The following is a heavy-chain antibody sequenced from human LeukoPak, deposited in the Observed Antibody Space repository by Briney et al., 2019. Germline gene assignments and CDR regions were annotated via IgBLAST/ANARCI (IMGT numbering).Heavy chain of an antibody. V-gene: IGHV3-23*01. Sequence: GGSLRLSCEASGFTFGTHAMTWVRQAPGKGLEWVSAIGASGVSAYYADSVMGRFTISRDNSKKTLYLQMYRLRAEDTAMYYCAKEPAVWGQGTLVTVSS. CDR2: IGASGVSA. D-gene: IGHD1-14*01. J-gene: IGHJ4*02. CDR1: GFTFGTHA. CDR3: AKEPAV.